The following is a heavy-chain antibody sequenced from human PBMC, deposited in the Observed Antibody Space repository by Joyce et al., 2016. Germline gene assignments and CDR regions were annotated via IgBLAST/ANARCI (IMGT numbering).Heavy chain of an antibody. J-gene: IGHJ4*02. V-gene: IGHV3-21*01. D-gene: IGHD2-8*01. CDR1: GFTFSSYS. CDR2: LSSSSSYI. CDR3: ARSSYTNGIFDY. Sequence: EVQLVESGGGLVKPGGSLRLSCAASGFTFSSYSMSWVRQVPGKGLEWVSSLSSSSSYIKYTDSGKGRFTISRDNGKNSLYLQMNSLRVEDTAVYYCARSSYTNGIFDYWGQGTLVTVSS.